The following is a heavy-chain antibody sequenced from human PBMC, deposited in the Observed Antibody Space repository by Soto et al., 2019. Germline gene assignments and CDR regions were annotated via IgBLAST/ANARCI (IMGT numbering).Heavy chain of an antibody. CDR1: GGSISSYY. J-gene: IGHJ5*02. CDR3: ARRQRYCSGGSCYHGWFDP. D-gene: IGHD2-15*01. CDR2: IYYSGST. Sequence: QVQLQESGPGLVKPSETLSLTCTVSGGSISSYYWSWIRQPPGKGLEWIGYIYYSGSTNYNPSLKIRVTISVDTSKNQFSLKLSSVTAADTAVYYCARRQRYCSGGSCYHGWFDPWGQGTLVTVSS. V-gene: IGHV4-59*08.